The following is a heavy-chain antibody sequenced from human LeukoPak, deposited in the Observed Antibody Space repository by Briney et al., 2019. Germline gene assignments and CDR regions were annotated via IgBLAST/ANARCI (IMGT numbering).Heavy chain of an antibody. V-gene: IGHV3-30*02. CDR1: AFTFSRYG. CDR2: IRYDGSNK. CDR3: AKEPLTYYYGSGVDY. J-gene: IGHJ4*02. D-gene: IGHD3-10*01. Sequence: GGSLRLSCAASAFTFSRYGMHWVRQAPGKGLEWVAFIRYDGSNKYYADSVKGRFTISRDNSKNTLYLQMNSLRAEDTAVYYCAKEPLTYYYGSGVDYWGQGTLVTVSS.